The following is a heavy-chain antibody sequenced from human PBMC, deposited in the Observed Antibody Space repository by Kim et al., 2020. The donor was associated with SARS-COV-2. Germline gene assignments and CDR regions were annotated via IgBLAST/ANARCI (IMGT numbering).Heavy chain of an antibody. V-gene: IGHV3-7*01. J-gene: IGHJ4*02. CDR3: MRDDNSYGCS. CDR2: IKEDGSEK. Sequence: GGSLRLSCVASGFTFSAYWMSWVRQAPGRGLEWVANIKEDGSEKYYVESGKGRFTISRDNAKKSLLLQIHSLRAEDTAVYYCMRDDNSYGCSWGRGTLVTVSS. CDR1: GFTFSAYW. D-gene: IGHD3-16*02.